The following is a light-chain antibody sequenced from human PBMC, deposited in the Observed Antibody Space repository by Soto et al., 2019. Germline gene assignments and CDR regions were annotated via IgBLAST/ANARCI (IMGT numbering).Light chain of an antibody. CDR2: GAS. CDR3: QQYNSWPPYT. V-gene: IGKV3-15*01. CDR1: QNVYTN. Sequence: ETVMTQSPATLSVSPGAPAPLSCRARQNVYTNLAWYPQHPGQAPRLVLYGASTRATGVPARFSGSGSGTEFTLTISSLQSEDFAVYYCQQYNSWPPYTFGQGTKVDIK. J-gene: IGKJ2*01.